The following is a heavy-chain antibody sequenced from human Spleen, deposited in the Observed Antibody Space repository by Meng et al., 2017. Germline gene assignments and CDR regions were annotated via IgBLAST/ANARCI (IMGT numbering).Heavy chain of an antibody. J-gene: IGHJ4*02. CDR1: GGSFSVYY. CDR3: ARGPTTMAHDFDY. D-gene: IGHD4-11*01. V-gene: IGHV4-34*01. Sequence: VQLQHGGAGLLKPSEPLPLPFFVSGGSFSVYYWSGIRKPPGKGLEWIGEINHSGSTNYNPSLESRATISVDTSQNNLSLKLSSVSAADSAVYYCARGPTTMAHDFDYWGQGTLVTVSS. CDR2: INHSGST.